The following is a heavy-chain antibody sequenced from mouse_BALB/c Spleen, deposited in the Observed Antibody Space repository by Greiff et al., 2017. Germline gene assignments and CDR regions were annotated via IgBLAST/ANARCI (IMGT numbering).Heavy chain of an antibody. CDR2: ISSGSSTI. V-gene: IGHV5-17*02. Sequence: EVKLVESGGGLVQPGGSRKLSCAASGFTFSSFGMHWVRQAPEKGLEWVAYISSGSSTIYYADTVKGRFTISRDNPKNTLFLQMTSLRSEDTAMYYCARHHYYGSSFLWYFDVWGAGTTVTVSS. D-gene: IGHD1-1*01. CDR3: ARHHYYGSSFLWYFDV. J-gene: IGHJ1*01. CDR1: GFTFSSFG.